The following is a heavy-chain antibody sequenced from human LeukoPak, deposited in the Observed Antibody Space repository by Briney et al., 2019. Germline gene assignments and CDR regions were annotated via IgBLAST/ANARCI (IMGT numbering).Heavy chain of an antibody. D-gene: IGHD4-23*01. CDR1: GYTFTTSG. Sequence: GASVKVSCKASGYTFTTSGISWVRQAPGQGLEWMGRISGSNGNTNYAQKFQDRVTMTTDTSTSTAYMELRTLRSDDSAVYYCARIRYGSNSFDFWGQGTLVTVSS. J-gene: IGHJ4*02. CDR2: ISGSNGNT. V-gene: IGHV1-18*01. CDR3: ARIRYGSNSFDF.